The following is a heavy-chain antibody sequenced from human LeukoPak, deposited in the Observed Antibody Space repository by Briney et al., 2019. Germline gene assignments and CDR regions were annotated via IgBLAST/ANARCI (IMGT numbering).Heavy chain of an antibody. Sequence: WETLSLTCTAAGGSISSHYWSWIRQPAGKGLAWIGRIEISGSTDYNPSLKSRVTMSGDTSKNQFFLKLSSGTAADTAVYYCARDQRAYYHMDVWGKGTTVTVSS. V-gene: IGHV4-4*07. CDR1: GGSISSHY. J-gene: IGHJ6*03. CDR2: IEISGST. CDR3: ARDQRAYYHMDV.